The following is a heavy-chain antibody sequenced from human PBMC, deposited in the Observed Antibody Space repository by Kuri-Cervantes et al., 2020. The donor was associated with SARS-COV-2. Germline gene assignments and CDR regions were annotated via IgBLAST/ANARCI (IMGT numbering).Heavy chain of an antibody. Sequence: GGSLRLSCAASGFTFSSYAMSWVRQAPGKGLEWVAFIRYDGSNKYYADSVKGRFTISRDNSKNTLYLQMNSLRAEDTAVYYCAKMEGGFLEWTWIDYWGQGTLVTVSS. J-gene: IGHJ4*02. V-gene: IGHV3-30*02. D-gene: IGHD3-3*01. CDR2: IRYDGSNK. CDR3: AKMEGGFLEWTWIDY. CDR1: GFTFSSYA.